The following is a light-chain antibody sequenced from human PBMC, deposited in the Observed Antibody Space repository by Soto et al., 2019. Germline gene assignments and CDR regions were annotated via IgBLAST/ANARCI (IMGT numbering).Light chain of an antibody. CDR3: QQLNSYPPSIT. J-gene: IGKJ5*01. CDR2: KAS. CDR1: QTISSW. Sequence: EIQMTQSPSSLSGSVGDRVTITCQSSQTISSWLAWYQQKPGKAPKLLIYKASTLKSGVPSRFSGSGSGTEFTLTISSLQPDDFATYYCQQLNSYPPSITFGQGTRLEIK. V-gene: IGKV1-5*03.